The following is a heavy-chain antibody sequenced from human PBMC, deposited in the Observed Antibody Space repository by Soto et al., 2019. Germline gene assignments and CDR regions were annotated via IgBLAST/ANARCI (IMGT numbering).Heavy chain of an antibody. CDR1: GGTFSSYA. CDR2: IIPIFGTA. CDR3: ARAPFYVSRYYYYAMDV. Sequence: VASVKVSCKASGGTFSSYAISWVRQAPGQGLEWMGGIIPIFGTANYAQKFQGRVTITADESTSTAYMELSSLRSEDTAVYYCARAPFYVSRYYYYAMDVWGPGTTVTVSS. J-gene: IGHJ6*02. D-gene: IGHD3-10*01. V-gene: IGHV1-69*13.